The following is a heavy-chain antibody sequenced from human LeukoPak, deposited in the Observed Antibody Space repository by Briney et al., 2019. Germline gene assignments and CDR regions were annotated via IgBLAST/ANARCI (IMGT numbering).Heavy chain of an antibody. CDR2: ISGSGGST. V-gene: IGHV3-23*01. Sequence: GGSLRLSCAASGFTFSSYAMSWVRQAPGKGLEWVSAISGSGGSTYYADSVKGRFTISRDNSKNTLYLQMNSLRAEDTAVYYCAKIANRGDYYYDSSGYYFNWFDPWGQGTLVTVSS. CDR3: AKIANRGDYYYDSSGYYFNWFDP. J-gene: IGHJ5*02. D-gene: IGHD3-22*01. CDR1: GFTFSSYA.